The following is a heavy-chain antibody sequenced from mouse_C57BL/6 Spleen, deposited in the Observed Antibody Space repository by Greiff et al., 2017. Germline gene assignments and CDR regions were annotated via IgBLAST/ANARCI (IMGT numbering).Heavy chain of an antibody. CDR2: IWGGGST. Sequence: VQLQQSGPGLVQPSQSLSITCTVSGFSLTSYGVHWVRQSPGKGLEWLGVIWGGGSTDYNSALISRLSISKDNSKSQVFFKMNSLQADDTAIYYWAGGGDYGNDEGAVWIAYWGQGTLGTVSA. CDR3: AGGGDYGNDEGAVWIAY. CDR1: GFSLTSYG. V-gene: IGHV2-2*01. D-gene: IGHD2-2*01. J-gene: IGHJ3*01.